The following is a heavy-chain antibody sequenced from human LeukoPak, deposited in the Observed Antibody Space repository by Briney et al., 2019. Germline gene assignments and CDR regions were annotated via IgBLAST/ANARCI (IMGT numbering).Heavy chain of an antibody. V-gene: IGHV7-4-1*02. D-gene: IGHD3-22*01. CDR2: INTNTGNP. Sequence: ASVKVSCKASGYTFTSYAMNWVRQAPGQGLEWMGWINTNTGNPTYAQGFTGRFVFSLDTSVSTAYLQISSLKAEDTAVYYCARDGASDYYDSSGYFFSDKYDYWGQGTLVTVSS. CDR1: GYTFTSYA. J-gene: IGHJ4*02. CDR3: ARDGASDYYDSSGYFFSDKYDY.